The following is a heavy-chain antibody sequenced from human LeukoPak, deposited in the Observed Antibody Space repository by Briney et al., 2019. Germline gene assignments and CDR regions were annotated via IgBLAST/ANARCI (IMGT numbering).Heavy chain of an antibody. CDR1: GYTFTSYY. J-gene: IGHJ6*03. CDR2: INASGGST. CDR3: ARDGLYSSGWSNSYYYYYYMDV. D-gene: IGHD6-19*01. V-gene: IGHV1-46*01. Sequence: ASVKVSCKASGYTFTSYYMHWVRQAPGQGLEWMGIINASGGSTSYAQKFQGRVTMTRDTSTSTVYMELSSLRSEDTAVYYCARDGLYSSGWSNSYYYYYYMDVWSKGTTVTVSS.